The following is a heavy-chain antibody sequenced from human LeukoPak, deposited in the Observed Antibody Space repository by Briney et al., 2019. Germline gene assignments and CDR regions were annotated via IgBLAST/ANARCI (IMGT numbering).Heavy chain of an antibody. V-gene: IGHV4-39*01. J-gene: IGHJ4*02. CDR3: ARHKMGTTRLYYFDY. D-gene: IGHD1-26*01. Sequence: PSETLSLTCTVSGGSISSSSYYWGWIRQPPGKGLEWIGTIYYSGTTYYNPSLESRVTISVDTSKNQFSLKLTSVTAADTAVYYCARHKMGTTRLYYFDYWGQGTLVTVPS. CDR1: GGSISSSSYY. CDR2: IYYSGTT.